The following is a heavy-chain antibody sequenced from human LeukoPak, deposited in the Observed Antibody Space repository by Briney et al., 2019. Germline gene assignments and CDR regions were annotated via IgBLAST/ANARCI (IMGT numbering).Heavy chain of an antibody. V-gene: IGHV3-49*03. CDR3: TRDRYYGSGSYVDY. J-gene: IGHJ4*02. D-gene: IGHD3-10*01. CDR1: GFAFGDYA. CDR2: ITRKASGGTT. Sequence: GVLRLSCTASGFAFGDYAISWFRQAPGKGLEWVGFITRKASGGTTEHAASVKGRFTISRDDSKSIAYLQMNSLKTEDTAVYYCTRDRYYGSGSYVDYWGQGTLVTVSS.